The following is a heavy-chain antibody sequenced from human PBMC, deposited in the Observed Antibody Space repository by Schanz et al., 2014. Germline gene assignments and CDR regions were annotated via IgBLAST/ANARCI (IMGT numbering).Heavy chain of an antibody. CDR2: VNPSVRGT. Sequence: QVHLVQSGAEVHKPGASLKISCKASGYTFTNFFLHWVRQAPGQGLEWMGIVNPSVRGTHFAREFQGRVTVTSDTSTSTVYMELSGLRSEDTAVYYCAGAFDSSGYYFDYWGQGTLVNVSS. V-gene: IGHV1-46*03. J-gene: IGHJ4*02. CDR3: AGAFDSSGYYFDY. D-gene: IGHD3-22*01. CDR1: GYTFTNFF.